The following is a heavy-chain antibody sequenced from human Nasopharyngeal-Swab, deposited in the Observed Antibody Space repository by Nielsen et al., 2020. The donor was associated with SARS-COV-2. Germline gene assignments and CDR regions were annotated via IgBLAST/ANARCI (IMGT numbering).Heavy chain of an antibody. CDR2: IYTSGST. V-gene: IGHV4-61*02. Sequence: SETLSLTCTVSGGSISSGSYYWSWIRQPAGKGLEWIGRIYTSGSTNYNPSLKSRVTISVDTSKNQFSLKLSSVTAADTAVYYCARGNDFWSDNWYFDPWGRGALVTVSS. D-gene: IGHD3-3*01. CDR3: ARGNDFWSDNWYFDP. J-gene: IGHJ2*01. CDR1: GGSISSGSYY.